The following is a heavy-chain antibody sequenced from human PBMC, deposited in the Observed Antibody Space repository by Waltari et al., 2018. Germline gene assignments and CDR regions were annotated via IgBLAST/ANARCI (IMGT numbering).Heavy chain of an antibody. CDR3: ARLGGGHYFDY. CDR1: GGSISSSSYY. Sequence: QLQLQESGPGLVKPSETLSLTCTVSGGSISSSSYYWGWIRQPPGKGLEWIGSIYYSGSTYYNPSLKSRVTISVDTSKNQFSLKLSSVTAADTAVYYCARLGGGHYFDYWGQGTLVTVSS. D-gene: IGHD3-10*01. V-gene: IGHV4-39*07. CDR2: IYYSGST. J-gene: IGHJ4*02.